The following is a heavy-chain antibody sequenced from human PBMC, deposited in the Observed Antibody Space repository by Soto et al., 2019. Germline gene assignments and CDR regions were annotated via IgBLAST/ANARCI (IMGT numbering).Heavy chain of an antibody. CDR3: AREGGGYRFDY. Sequence: QVQLQESGPGLVKPSETLSLTCAVSGTSFGTYYWSWIRQPPGKGLEWIGYIFYSGHLKYNPSLRSRLTISVDPSKNQISLGLTSVTAADTAGYYCAREGGGYRFDYWGQGTLVTVSS. CDR1: GTSFGTYY. V-gene: IGHV4-59*01. D-gene: IGHD1-26*01. J-gene: IGHJ4*02. CDR2: IFYSGHL.